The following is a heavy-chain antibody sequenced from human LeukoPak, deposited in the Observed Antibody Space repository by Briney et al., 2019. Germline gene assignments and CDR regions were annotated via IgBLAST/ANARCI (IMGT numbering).Heavy chain of an antibody. CDR3: AKDKAGSTAYFFDY. V-gene: IGHV3-23*01. J-gene: IGHJ4*02. CDR1: GFTFSSYA. D-gene: IGHD6-13*01. CDR2: ISGSGGST. Sequence: GGSLRLSCAASGFTFSSYAMSWVRQAPGKGLEWVSAISGSGGSTYYADSVKGRFTISRDNSKNSLYLQLNSLRAEDTAVYYCAKDKAGSTAYFFDYWGQGTLVTVSS.